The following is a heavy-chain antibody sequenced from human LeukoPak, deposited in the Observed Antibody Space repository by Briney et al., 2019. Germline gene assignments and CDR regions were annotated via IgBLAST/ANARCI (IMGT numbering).Heavy chain of an antibody. CDR3: ARIGWEATRYNWFDP. V-gene: IGHV1-18*01. CDR2: ISAYNGNT. J-gene: IGHJ5*02. CDR1: GYTFTSYG. D-gene: IGHD1-26*01. Sequence: GASVKVSCKTSGYTFTSYGISWVRQAPGQGLEWMGWISAYNGNTNYAQKVQGRVTMTTDTFTSTAYMELRSLRFDDTAVYCCARIGWEATRYNWFDPWGQGTLVTVSS.